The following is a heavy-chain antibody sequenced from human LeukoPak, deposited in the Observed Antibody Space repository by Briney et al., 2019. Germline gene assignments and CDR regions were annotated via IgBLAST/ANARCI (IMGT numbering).Heavy chain of an antibody. Sequence: KPSETLSLTCTVSGGSISSYYWSWIRQPPGKGLEWIGYIYYSGSTNYNPSLKSRVTISVDTSKNQFSLKLSSVTAADTAVYYCARGTYYGSSSQKYYFDYWGQGTLVTVSS. CDR2: IYYSGST. J-gene: IGHJ4*02. V-gene: IGHV4-59*01. D-gene: IGHD3-10*01. CDR3: ARGTYYGSSSQKYYFDY. CDR1: GGSISSYY.